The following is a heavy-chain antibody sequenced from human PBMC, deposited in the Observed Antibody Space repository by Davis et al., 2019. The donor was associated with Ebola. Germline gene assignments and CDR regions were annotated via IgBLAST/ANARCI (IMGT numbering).Heavy chain of an antibody. CDR2: IDWDGDT. D-gene: IGHD5-24*01. CDR3: TRILWLQLGDY. CDR1: GFSLTTGGMS. J-gene: IGHJ4*02. V-gene: IGHV2-70*11. Sequence: SGPTLVKPTQTLTLTCIFSGFSLTTGGMSVTWIRQPPGKALEWLGRIDWDGDTYYSASLETRLTISKDTSKNQVFLTMTNVDPVDTATYYCTRILWLQLGDYWGQGVLVTVSS.